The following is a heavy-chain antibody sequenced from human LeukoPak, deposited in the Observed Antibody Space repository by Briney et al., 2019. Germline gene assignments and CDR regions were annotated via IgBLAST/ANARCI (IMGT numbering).Heavy chain of an antibody. Sequence: SETLSLTCTVSGDSITSSNYYWVWIRQPPGKGLEYIGNVYYTGSASYNPSLRSRVTISIDTSKNQFSLNLRSVTAADTAVYYCARHLAVAGSRSLDYWGQGTLVTVSS. V-gene: IGHV4-39*01. CDR2: VYYTGSA. J-gene: IGHJ4*02. CDR1: GDSITSSNYY. D-gene: IGHD6-19*01. CDR3: ARHLAVAGSRSLDY.